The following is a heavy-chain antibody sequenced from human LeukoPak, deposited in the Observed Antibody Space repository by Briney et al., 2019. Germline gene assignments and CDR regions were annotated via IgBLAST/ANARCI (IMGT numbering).Heavy chain of an antibody. CDR1: GYTFTDYY. D-gene: IGHD3-22*01. CDR3: ARYYYDSSGYYYDDY. J-gene: IGHJ4*02. CDR2: INPNSGGT. Sequence: ASVKVSCKASGYTFTDYYMHWVRQAPGQGLEWMGWINPNSGGTNYAQKFQGRVTMTRDTSISTAYMELSRLRSDDTAVYYYARYYYDSSGYYYDDYWGQGTLVTVSS. V-gene: IGHV1-2*02.